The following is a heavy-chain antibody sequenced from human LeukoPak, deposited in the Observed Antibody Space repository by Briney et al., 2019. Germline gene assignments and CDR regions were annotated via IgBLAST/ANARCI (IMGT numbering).Heavy chain of an antibody. D-gene: IGHD2-8*02. CDR2: INPRNGAT. Sequence: GASVKVSCTASGYTFTNFYIHWVRQAPGQGPDWMGYINPRNGATSYSQKFQGRLTFTRDSSISTAYMEVSSLKSDDTALYYCARDPRDTGGSYDSWGQGTLLTVSS. CDR3: ARDPRDTGGSYDS. V-gene: IGHV1-2*02. CDR1: GYTFTNFY. J-gene: IGHJ5*01.